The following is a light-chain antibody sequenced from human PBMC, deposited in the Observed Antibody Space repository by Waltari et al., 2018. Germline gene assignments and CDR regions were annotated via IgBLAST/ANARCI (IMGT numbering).Light chain of an antibody. V-gene: IGKV3-20*01. Sequence: SCRASQSVSIYLAGYQQKPGQAPRLLSYHTSTRATGIPDRFSGSGSGTDCSLTISGLEPEDFAVYYCQHYKSLPVSFGQGTRVEIK. CDR1: QSVSIY. J-gene: IGKJ1*01. CDR3: QHYKSLPVS. CDR2: HTS.